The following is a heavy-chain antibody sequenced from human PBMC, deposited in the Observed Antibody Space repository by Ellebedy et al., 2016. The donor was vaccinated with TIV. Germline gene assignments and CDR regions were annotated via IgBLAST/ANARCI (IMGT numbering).Heavy chain of an antibody. CDR3: ASLVRVGASFDGFDI. Sequence: GGSLRLSCAASGFMFSSYSVNWVRQAPGKGLEWVPSISSTSTYIYYGDSVKGRFTISRDNAKNLLFLQMNSLRAEDTAVYYCASLVRVGASFDGFDIWGQGTMVTVSS. D-gene: IGHD1-26*01. CDR1: GFMFSSYS. CDR2: ISSTSTYI. V-gene: IGHV3-21*06. J-gene: IGHJ3*02.